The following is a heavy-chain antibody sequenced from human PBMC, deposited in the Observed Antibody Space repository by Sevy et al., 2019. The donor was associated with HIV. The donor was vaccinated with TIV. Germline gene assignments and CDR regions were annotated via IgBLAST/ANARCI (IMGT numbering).Heavy chain of an antibody. V-gene: IGHV3-30*18. CDR2: ISYDGSNK. J-gene: IGHJ4*02. D-gene: IGHD1-26*01. Sequence: AGSLRLSCAASGFTFTSYGMHWVRQAPGKGLEWVAVISYDGSNKYYADSVKGRFTISRDNSKNTLYLQMNSLRAEDTAVYYCAKDQGWELRRGFDYWGQGTLVTVSS. CDR1: GFTFTSYG. CDR3: AKDQGWELRRGFDY.